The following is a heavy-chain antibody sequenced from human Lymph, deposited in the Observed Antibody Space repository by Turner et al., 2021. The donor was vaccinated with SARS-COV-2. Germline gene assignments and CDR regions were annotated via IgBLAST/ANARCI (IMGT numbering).Heavy chain of an antibody. J-gene: IGHJ6*02. CDR2: ISYDGNNE. CDR3: AKDLSAGDYYYYYGMDV. D-gene: IGHD3-10*01. V-gene: IGHV3-30*18. CDR1: GFTFSGYG. Sequence: QVQLVESGGGVVQPGRSQRLSCAASGFTFSGYGMHWVRQAPGKGLEWVAVISYDGNNEHCADSVKGRFTISRDNSKNTLYLQMNRLRPDDTAVYYCAKDLSAGDYYYYYGMDVWGQGTTVTVS.